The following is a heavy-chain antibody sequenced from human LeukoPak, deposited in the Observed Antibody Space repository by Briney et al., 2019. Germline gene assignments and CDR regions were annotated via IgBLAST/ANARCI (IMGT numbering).Heavy chain of an antibody. CDR1: GYIFTNYW. V-gene: IGHV5-51*01. CDR3: ARIWLRAFDI. CDR2: IYPDDSDT. J-gene: IGHJ3*02. D-gene: IGHD3-16*01. Sequence: GESLKISCKGSGYIFTNYWIAWVRQLPGKGLEWMGIIYPDDSDTRYSPSFQGQVTISADKSISTAYLQWSSLKASDTAMYYCARIWLRAFDIWGQGTMVTVSS.